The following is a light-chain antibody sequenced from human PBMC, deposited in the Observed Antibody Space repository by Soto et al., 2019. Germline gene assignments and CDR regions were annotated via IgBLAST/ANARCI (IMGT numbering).Light chain of an antibody. J-gene: IGLJ1*01. CDR2: EGS. CDR1: SSDVGSYNL. V-gene: IGLV2-23*01. CDR3: CSYAGSYV. Sequence: QSALTQPPSVSGSPGQSITISCTGTSSDVGSYNLVSSYQQHPGKAPKLMIYEGSKRPSGVSNRFSGSKSGNTASLTISGLQSEDEADYYCCSYAGSYVFGTGTKVTVL.